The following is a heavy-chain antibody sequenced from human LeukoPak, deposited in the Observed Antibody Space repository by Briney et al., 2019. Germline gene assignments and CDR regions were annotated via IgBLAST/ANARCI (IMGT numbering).Heavy chain of an antibody. CDR1: GGSISSYY. V-gene: IGHV4-4*07. D-gene: IGHD2-2*01. CDR3: ARDTPAAPWYFDL. CDR2: IYTSGST. J-gene: IGHJ2*01. Sequence: SETLSLTCTVSGGSISSYYWSWIRQPAGKGLEWIGRIYTSGSTNYNPSLKSRVTISVDTSKNQFSLKLSSVTAADTAVYYCARDTPAAPWYFDLWGRGTLVTVSS.